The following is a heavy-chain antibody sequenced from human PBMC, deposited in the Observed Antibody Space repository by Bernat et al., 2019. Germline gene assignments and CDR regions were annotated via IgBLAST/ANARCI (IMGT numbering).Heavy chain of an antibody. V-gene: IGHV4-39*01. CDR2: VYFSGST. CDR3: ARSAALYYFDY. Sequence: QVQLQESGPGLVKPSETLSLTCTVSAGSISSNNYFWGWIREPPGKGLEWIGSVYFSGSTYYNPSLKSRVTISVDTSKNQFSLKLSSVTAADTAVYYCARSAALYYFDYWGQGTLVTVSS. D-gene: IGHD6-25*01. J-gene: IGHJ4*02. CDR1: AGSISSNNYF.